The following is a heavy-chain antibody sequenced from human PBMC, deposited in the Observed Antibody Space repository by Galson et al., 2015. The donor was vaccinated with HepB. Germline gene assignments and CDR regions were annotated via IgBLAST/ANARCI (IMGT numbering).Heavy chain of an antibody. CDR2: ISWNSGSI. J-gene: IGHJ6*03. CDR3: AKATQGPQDIVVIPYYYYYYMDV. CDR1: GFTFDDYA. Sequence: SLRLSCAASGFTFDDYAMHWVRQAPGKGLEWVSGISWNSGSIGYADSVKGRFTISRDNAKNSLYLQMNSLRAEDTALYYCAKATQGPQDIVVIPYYYYYYMDVWGKGTTVTVSS. D-gene: IGHD2-15*01. V-gene: IGHV3-9*01.